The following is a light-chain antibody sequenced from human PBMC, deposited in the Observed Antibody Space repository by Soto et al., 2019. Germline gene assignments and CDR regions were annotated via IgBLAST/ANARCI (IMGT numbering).Light chain of an antibody. CDR2: AAS. CDR3: QETNQFPT. Sequence: DIQMTQSPSSVSASVGDRVTITCRASQGISTWLSWYQQKPGKAPKLLIYAASRLKSGVPSRFSGSGSGTDFTLTISSLQPEDFETYYCQETNQFPTFGQGTRLEIK. CDR1: QGISTW. V-gene: IGKV1D-12*01. J-gene: IGKJ5*01.